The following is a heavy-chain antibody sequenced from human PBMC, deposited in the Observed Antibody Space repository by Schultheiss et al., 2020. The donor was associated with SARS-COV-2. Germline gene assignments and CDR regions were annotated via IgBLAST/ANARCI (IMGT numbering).Heavy chain of an antibody. CDR1: GGSISSSSYY. J-gene: IGHJ5*02. CDR2: IYATGST. D-gene: IGHD3-10*01. V-gene: IGHV4-39*07. CDR3: ARGLSITMVRGVPPPPSYNWFDP. Sequence: SETLSLTCTVSGGSISSSSYYWGWIRQPPGKGLEWIGRIYATGSTNYNPSLKSRVTISVDKSKNQFSLKLSSVTAADTAVYYCARGLSITMVRGVPPPPSYNWFDPWGQGTLVTVSS.